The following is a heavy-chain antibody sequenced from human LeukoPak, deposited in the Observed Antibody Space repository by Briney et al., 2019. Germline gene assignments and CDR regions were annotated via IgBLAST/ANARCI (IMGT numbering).Heavy chain of an antibody. J-gene: IGHJ4*02. V-gene: IGHV3-7*01. CDR1: GFTFSDSW. CDR3: ARRLLRGQNFDY. Sequence: GGSLRLSCGTSGFTFSDSWMSWFRQAPGQGLEGVASIKDDGSDKYYLDSVRGRFTISRDNAEDSLYLQLDDLRAEDTAVFYCARRLLRGQNFDYWGQGTLVTVSS. CDR2: IKDDGSDK.